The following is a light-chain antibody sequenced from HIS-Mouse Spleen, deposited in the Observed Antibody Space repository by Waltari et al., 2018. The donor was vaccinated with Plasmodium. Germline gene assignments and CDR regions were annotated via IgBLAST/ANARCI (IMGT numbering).Light chain of an antibody. Sequence: QSALTQPRSVSGSPGQSVTISCTGTSSAVGGYDHVARYQQHPGKAPKLMIYDVSKRPSGVPDRFSGSKSGNTASLTISGLQAEDEADYYCCSYAGSYTLVFGGGTKLTVL. J-gene: IGLJ2*01. V-gene: IGLV2-11*02. CDR2: DVS. CDR3: CSYAGSYTLV. CDR1: SSAVGGYDH.